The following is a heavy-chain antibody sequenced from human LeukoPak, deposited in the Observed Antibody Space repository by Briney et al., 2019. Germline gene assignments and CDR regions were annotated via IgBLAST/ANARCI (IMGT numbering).Heavy chain of an antibody. V-gene: IGHV3-7*03. Sequence: QTGGSLRLSCAASGFTFSSYAMSWVRQAPGKGLEWVANIKQDGSEKYYVDSVKGRFTISRDNAKNSLYLQMNSLRAEDTAVYYCARVRYSSSWDFDYWGQGTLVTVSS. CDR1: GFTFSSYA. CDR3: ARVRYSSSWDFDY. J-gene: IGHJ4*02. D-gene: IGHD6-13*01. CDR2: IKQDGSEK.